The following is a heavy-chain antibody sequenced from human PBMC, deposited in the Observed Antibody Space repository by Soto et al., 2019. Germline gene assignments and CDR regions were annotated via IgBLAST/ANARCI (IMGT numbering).Heavy chain of an antibody. CDR3: ARDGTLFDSTAYYYLY. D-gene: IGHD3-22*01. V-gene: IGHV1-69*13. Sequence: SVKVSCKSSGATFSRYGINWVRQAPGQGLEWMGGIIPLFGTADYAQKFRGRVTITADDSTGTAYMELSSLRSGDTAVYYCARDGTLFDSTAYYYLYWGQGTLVTVSS. CDR2: IIPLFGTA. J-gene: IGHJ4*02. CDR1: GATFSRYG.